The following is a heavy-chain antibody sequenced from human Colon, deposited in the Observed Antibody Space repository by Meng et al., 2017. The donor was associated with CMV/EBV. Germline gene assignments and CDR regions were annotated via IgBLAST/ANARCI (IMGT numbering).Heavy chain of an antibody. CDR1: GFTFSSKW. Sequence: VQLVESGGGLVQPGGSLSLSCAASGFTFSSKWMHWVRQGPGKGLVWVSRINTDGSTTYYADSVKGRFTISRDNAKNTLYLQMNSLRAEDTAVYYCASRDYWGQGTLVTVSS. V-gene: IGHV3-74*01. J-gene: IGHJ4*02. CDR2: INTDGSTT. CDR3: ASRDY.